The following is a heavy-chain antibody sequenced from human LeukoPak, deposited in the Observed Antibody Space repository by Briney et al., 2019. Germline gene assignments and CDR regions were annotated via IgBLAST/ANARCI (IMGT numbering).Heavy chain of an antibody. CDR2: ISSSGSTI. J-gene: IGHJ6*04. CDR1: GFTFSSYE. D-gene: IGHD3-10*02. Sequence: QPGGSLRLSCAASGFTFSSYEMNWVRQAPGKGLEWVSYISSSGSTIYYADSVKGRFTISRDNAKNSLYLQMNSLRAEDTAVYYCAELGITMIGGAWGKGTTVTISS. V-gene: IGHV3-48*03. CDR3: AELGITMIGGA.